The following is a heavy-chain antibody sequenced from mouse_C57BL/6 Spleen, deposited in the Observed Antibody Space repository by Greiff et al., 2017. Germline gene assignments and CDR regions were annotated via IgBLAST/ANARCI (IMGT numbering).Heavy chain of an antibody. V-gene: IGHV5-4*01. CDR1: GFTFSSYA. D-gene: IGHD2-4*01. Sequence: EVQLVESGGGLVKPGGSLKLSCAASGFTFSSYAMSWVRQTPEKRLEWVATISDGGSYTYYPDNVKGRFTISRDNAKNNLYLQMSHLKSEDTAMYYCARPYDYGYFDYWGQGTTLTVSS. CDR2: ISDGGSYT. J-gene: IGHJ2*01. CDR3: ARPYDYGYFDY.